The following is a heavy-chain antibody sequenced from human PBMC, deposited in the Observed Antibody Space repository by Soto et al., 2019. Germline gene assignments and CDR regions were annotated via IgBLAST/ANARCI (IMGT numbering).Heavy chain of an antibody. D-gene: IGHD3-22*01. CDR3: TTGLYDSSGYYYLKSTEYFQH. J-gene: IGHJ1*01. CDR2: IKSKTDGGTT. CDR1: GFTFSNAW. V-gene: IGHV3-15*07. Sequence: GGSLRLSCAASGFTFSNAWMNWVRQAPGKGLEWVGRIKSKTDGGTTDYAAPVKGRFTISRDDSKNTLYLQMNSLKTEDTAVYYCTTGLYDSSGYYYLKSTEYFQHWGQGTLVTVSS.